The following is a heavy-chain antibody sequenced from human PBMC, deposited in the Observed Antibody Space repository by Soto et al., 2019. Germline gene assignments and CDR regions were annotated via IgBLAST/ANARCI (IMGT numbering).Heavy chain of an antibody. Sequence: EVQLVESGGGLVQPGGSLRLSCAASGFTFSSYWMSWVRQAPGKGLEWVANIKQDGSEKYYVDSVKGRFTISRDNAKNSLYLQMNRLRAEDTAVYYCARVSGYGQNDYWGQGTLVTVSS. J-gene: IGHJ4*02. CDR3: ARVSGYGQNDY. V-gene: IGHV3-7*04. D-gene: IGHD5-12*01. CDR2: IKQDGSEK. CDR1: GFTFSSYW.